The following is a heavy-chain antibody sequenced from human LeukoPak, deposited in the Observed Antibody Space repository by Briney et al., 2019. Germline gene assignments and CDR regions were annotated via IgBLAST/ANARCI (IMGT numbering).Heavy chain of an antibody. Sequence: GGSLRLSCAASGFTFSDYYMTWIRQAPGKGLEWISYISSGDGPTYYADSVKGRFTISRDNAKNSLFLQMNSLRVEDTAVYYCVREVVVAATLNYYGMDVWGQGTTVTVSS. CDR3: VREVVVAATLNYYGMDV. CDR2: ISSGDGPT. D-gene: IGHD2-15*01. J-gene: IGHJ6*02. V-gene: IGHV3-11*01. CDR1: GFTFSDYY.